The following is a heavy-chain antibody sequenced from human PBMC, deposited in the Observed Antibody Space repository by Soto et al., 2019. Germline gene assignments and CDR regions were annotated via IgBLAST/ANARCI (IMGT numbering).Heavy chain of an antibody. D-gene: IGHD7-27*01. CDR1: GGSISSYY. CDR2: IYYSGST. V-gene: IGHV4-59*01. CDR3: ARGGTGDLFDY. J-gene: IGHJ4*02. Sequence: SETLSLTCTVSGGSISSYYWSWIRQPPGKGLEWIGYIYYSGSTNYNPSLKSRVTISVDTSKNQFSLKLSSVTAADTAVYYCARGGTGDLFDYWGQGTLVTVSS.